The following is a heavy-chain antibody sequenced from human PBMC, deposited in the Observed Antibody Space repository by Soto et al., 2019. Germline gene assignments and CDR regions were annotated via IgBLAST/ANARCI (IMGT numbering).Heavy chain of an antibody. CDR2: IYWDDDK. CDR1: GFSLSTSGVG. J-gene: IGHJ1*01. D-gene: IGHD3-22*01. Sequence: QITLKESGPTLVKPTQTLTLTCTFSGFSLSTSGVGVGWIRQPPGKALEWLALIYWDDDKRYSPSLKSRLTITKYTSKTQVVLTMTNMAPADTATYYCAHTQYYYDSSGYYSNAEYFQHWGQGTLVTVSS. V-gene: IGHV2-5*02. CDR3: AHTQYYYDSSGYYSNAEYFQH.